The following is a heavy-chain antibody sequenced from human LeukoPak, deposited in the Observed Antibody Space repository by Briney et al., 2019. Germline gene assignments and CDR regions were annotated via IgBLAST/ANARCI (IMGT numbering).Heavy chain of an antibody. Sequence: GGSLRLSCAASGFYFRDHWMDWVRQAPGKGLEWVGHIKTDGSETYYLDSLKGRISISRDNTNNALYLQMNSLRVEDAAIYYCVKNDGWFHLAQWGQGTLVTVSS. D-gene: IGHD6-19*01. CDR3: VKNDGWFHLAQ. CDR2: IKTDGSET. V-gene: IGHV3-7*03. CDR1: GFYFRDHW. J-gene: IGHJ4*02.